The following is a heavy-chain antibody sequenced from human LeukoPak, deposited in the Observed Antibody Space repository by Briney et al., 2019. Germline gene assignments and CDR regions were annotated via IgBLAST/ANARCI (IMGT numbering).Heavy chain of an antibody. CDR1: GFTFSSYS. CDR3: ARAKRNGFDT. Sequence: GGSLRLSCAASGFTFSSYSMNWVRQAPGKGLEWVSYISSSSSTIYYADSVKGRFTISRDNAMNSVYLQMNSLRAEDTAVYYCARAKRNGFDTWGQGTMVTVSS. CDR2: ISSSSSTI. V-gene: IGHV3-48*01. J-gene: IGHJ3*02.